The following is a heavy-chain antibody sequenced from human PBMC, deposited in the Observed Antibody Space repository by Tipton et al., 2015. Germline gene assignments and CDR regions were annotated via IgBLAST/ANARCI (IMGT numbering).Heavy chain of an antibody. D-gene: IGHD1-26*01. Sequence: SLRLSCAASGFTFSSYEMNWVRQAPGKGLERVSYISSGGSTIYSADSVKGRFTISRDNAKNSLYLQMISLRAEDTAVYYCARSGSYLKHYFDYWGQGTLVTVSS. CDR3: ARSGSYLKHYFDY. V-gene: IGHV3-48*03. CDR2: ISSGGSTI. CDR1: GFTFSSYE. J-gene: IGHJ4*02.